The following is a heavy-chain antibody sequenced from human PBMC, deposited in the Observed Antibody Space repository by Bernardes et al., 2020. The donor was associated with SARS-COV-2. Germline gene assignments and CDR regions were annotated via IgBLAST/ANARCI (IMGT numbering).Heavy chain of an antibody. Sequence: GGSLRLSCAVSGFTFRSYWMYWVRQVPGKGLVWVSHSNSDGSSTRYADSAKGRFTISRDNSKNSLFLQMNSLRADDTAVYYCAGGDYPQGGDYWGQGTLVTVAS. CDR3: AGGDYPQGGDY. CDR2: SNSDGSST. CDR1: GFTFRSYW. D-gene: IGHD4-17*01. J-gene: IGHJ4*02. V-gene: IGHV3-74*01.